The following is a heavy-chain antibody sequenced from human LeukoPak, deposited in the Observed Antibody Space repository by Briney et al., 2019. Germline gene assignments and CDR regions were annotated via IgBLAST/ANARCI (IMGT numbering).Heavy chain of an antibody. D-gene: IGHD6-19*01. CDR3: ARDQDGAVAGLHFDY. Sequence: ASVKVSCKASGYTFTSYGISWVRQAPGQGLEWMGWISAYNGNTNYAQKLQGRVTMTTDTSTSTAYMELRSLRSDDTAVYYCARDQDGAVAGLHFDYWGQGTLVTVSS. J-gene: IGHJ4*02. V-gene: IGHV1-18*01. CDR2: ISAYNGNT. CDR1: GYTFTSYG.